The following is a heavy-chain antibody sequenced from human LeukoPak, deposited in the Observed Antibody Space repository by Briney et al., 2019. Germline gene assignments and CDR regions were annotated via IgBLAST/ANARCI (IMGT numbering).Heavy chain of an antibody. Sequence: GGSLRLSCAASGFTFDNYRMSWVRQAPGKGLEWVSTVNADGGNTYYADSVKGRFTISRDNSKSTLILQMNSLRVEDTALYYCTKRVKYGGTWDHFADWGQRTLVTVSS. J-gene: IGHJ4*02. D-gene: IGHD1-26*01. CDR3: TKRVKYGGTWDHFAD. CDR1: GFTFDNYR. CDR2: VNADGGNT. V-gene: IGHV3-23*01.